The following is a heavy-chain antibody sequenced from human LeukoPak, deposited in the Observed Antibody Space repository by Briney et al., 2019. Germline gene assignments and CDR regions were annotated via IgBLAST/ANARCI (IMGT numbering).Heavy chain of an antibody. Sequence: SETLSLTCAVYGGSFSGYYWSWIRQPPGKGLEWIGEINHSGSTNYNPSLKSRVTTSVDTSQKQFSLKLSSVTAADTAVYYCARGELRYFEWLNWFDPWGQGTLVTVSS. CDR1: GGSFSGYY. V-gene: IGHV4-34*01. CDR3: ARGELRYFEWLNWFDP. D-gene: IGHD3-9*01. CDR2: INHSGST. J-gene: IGHJ5*02.